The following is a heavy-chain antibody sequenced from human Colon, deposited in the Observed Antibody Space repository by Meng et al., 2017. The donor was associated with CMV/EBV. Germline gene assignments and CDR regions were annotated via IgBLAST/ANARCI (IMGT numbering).Heavy chain of an antibody. V-gene: IGHV6-1*01. Sequence: VLSGDSVSSNSTAWNWIRQSPSGGLEWLGRTYYRSKWYNDYAVSVKSRITINPDTSKNQFSLQLNSVNFEDTAVYYCARGPGGRFDYWGQGILVTVSS. D-gene: IGHD3-10*01. CDR1: GDSVSSNSTA. J-gene: IGHJ4*02. CDR3: ARGPGGRFDY. CDR2: TYYRSKWYN.